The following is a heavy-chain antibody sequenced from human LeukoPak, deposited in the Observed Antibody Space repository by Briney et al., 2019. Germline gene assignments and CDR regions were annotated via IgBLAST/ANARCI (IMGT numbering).Heavy chain of an antibody. D-gene: IGHD3-22*01. CDR3: AREPYYDSSGYSPDY. V-gene: IGHV3-30*04. J-gene: IGHJ4*02. CDR2: ISYDGSNK. CDR1: GFTFSSYA. Sequence: PGRSLRLSCAASGFTFSSYAMRWVRQAPGKGLEWVAVISYDGSNKYYADSVKGRFTISRDNAKNSLYLHMNSLRAEDTALYYCAREPYYDSSGYSPDYWGQGTLVTVSS.